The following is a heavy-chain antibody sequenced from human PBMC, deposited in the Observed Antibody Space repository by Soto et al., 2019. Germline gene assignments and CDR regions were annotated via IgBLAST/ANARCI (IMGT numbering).Heavy chain of an antibody. V-gene: IGHV1-18*03. J-gene: IGHJ4*02. Sequence: QVQLVQSGAEVKKPGASVKVSCKTSGYTFNSYGISWVRQAPGQGLAWMGWISGYNDNTNYAQNLQGRVTMTTDTSTSTAYMELRSLRSNDMDVYYCAREGPPADYWGQGTLVTVSS. CDR3: AREGPPADY. CDR2: ISGYNDNT. CDR1: GYTFNSYG.